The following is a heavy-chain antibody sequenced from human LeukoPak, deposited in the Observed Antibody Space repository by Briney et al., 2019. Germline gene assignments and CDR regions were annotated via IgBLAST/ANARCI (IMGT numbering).Heavy chain of an antibody. D-gene: IGHD3-10*02. Sequence: GGSLRLSCVASGFTFSRFEMNWVRQAPGKGLEWISPISSGTYIAYADSVKGRFTISRDNAKNSLYLLMNNLRAEDAAVYYCSKCSAQYYFDSWGQGTLVTVCS. CDR3: SKCSAQYYFDS. J-gene: IGHJ4*02. CDR1: GFTFSRFE. V-gene: IGHV3-48*03. CDR2: ISSGTYI.